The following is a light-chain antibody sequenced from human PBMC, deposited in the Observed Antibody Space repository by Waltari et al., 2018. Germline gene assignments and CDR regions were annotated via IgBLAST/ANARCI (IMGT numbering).Light chain of an antibody. CDR3: SSYTTSSTVV. J-gene: IGLJ3*02. CDR2: EFS. V-gene: IGLV2-14*01. Sequence: SALTQPASVSGSPGQSITISCTGTSSDVGGYNYVSWYQQHPGKAPKLMIYEFSNRPSGLSNRFSGSKSGNTASLTISGLQAEDEADYYCSSYTTSSTVVFGGGTKLTVL. CDR1: SSDVGGYNY.